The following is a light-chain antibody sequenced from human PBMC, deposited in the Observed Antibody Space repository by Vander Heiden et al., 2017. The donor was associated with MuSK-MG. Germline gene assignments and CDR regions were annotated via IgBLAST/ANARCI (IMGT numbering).Light chain of an antibody. V-gene: IGKV1-39*01. J-gene: IGKJ2*01. CDR2: GAS. CDR3: QQSYNTHT. Sequence: DIQMTQSPSSLSASVGDGVTITCRASQSIGRYLNWYQQKPGAAPKLLIYGASGWQRGVPSRFSGSGSGTDFTFTSSRLQPEDFATYYWQQSYNTHTFGQGTELEIK. CDR1: QSIGRY.